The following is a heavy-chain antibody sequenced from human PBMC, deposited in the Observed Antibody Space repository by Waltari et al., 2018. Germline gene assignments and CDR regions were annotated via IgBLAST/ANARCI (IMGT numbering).Heavy chain of an antibody. CDR1: GYIFIDHD. J-gene: IGHJ5*02. V-gene: IGHV1-2*06. D-gene: IGHD1-1*01. CDR2: INPKSSVT. CDR3: AREVVRTTMVDP. Sequence: QVQLVQSGAEVKKPGDSVKVSCKAAGYIFIDHDIHWIRQAPGQGPEWVGRINPKSSVTNYAQNFQGRVTMTRDTSVNTAYMQLTSLTSDDTALFYCAREVVRTTMVDPWGQGTLVTVSS.